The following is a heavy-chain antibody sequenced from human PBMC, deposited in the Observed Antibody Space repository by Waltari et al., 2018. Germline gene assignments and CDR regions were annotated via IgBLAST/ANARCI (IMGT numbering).Heavy chain of an antibody. CDR1: GFSFSGFW. D-gene: IGHD7-27*01. V-gene: IGHV3-74*01. CDR2: ITPAGSAT. CDR3: TRDNWGASDY. Sequence: EVQLVESGGGLVQPGGSLRLSCAASGFSFSGFWMHWVRQAPGKGLERVSRITPAGSATAYADSVSGRFTISRDNAQNTLHLQMNSLIVEDTAMYYCTRDNWGASDYCGQGTLVTVSS. J-gene: IGHJ4*02.